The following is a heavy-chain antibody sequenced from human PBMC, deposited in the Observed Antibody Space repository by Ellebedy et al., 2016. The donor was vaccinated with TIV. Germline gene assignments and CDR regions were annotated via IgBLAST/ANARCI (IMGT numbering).Heavy chain of an antibody. CDR3: VRELMLGVLDY. CDR2: ISHDGNNK. CDR1: GFTFSSYS. D-gene: IGHD3-3*01. J-gene: IGHJ4*02. V-gene: IGHV3-30-3*01. Sequence: PGGSLRLSCAASGFTFSSYSMHWVRQAPGKGLEWVAAISHDGNNKYYAGSVKGRFTISRDNPKNTLYLQIISLRAEDTAVYYCVRELMLGVLDYWGQGTLVTVSS.